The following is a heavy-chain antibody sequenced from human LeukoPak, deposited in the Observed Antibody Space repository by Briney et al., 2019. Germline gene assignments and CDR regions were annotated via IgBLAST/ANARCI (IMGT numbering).Heavy chain of an antibody. V-gene: IGHV3-23*01. Sequence: SGGSLRLSCAASGFTVSSFAMSWVRQAPEEGLEWVSAVSVSGDISYYADSVKGRFTISRDNSKNTLYLQMNSLRAEDTALYYCAKRSRTVTTIDSWGRGTLVTVSS. CDR3: AKRSRTVTTIDS. J-gene: IGHJ4*02. CDR1: GFTVSSFA. D-gene: IGHD4-11*01. CDR2: VSVSGDIS.